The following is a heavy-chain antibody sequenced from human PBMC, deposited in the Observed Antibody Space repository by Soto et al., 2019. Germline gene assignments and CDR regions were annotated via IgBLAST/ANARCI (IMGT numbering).Heavy chain of an antibody. CDR3: ARDGDGYRSRGVDY. CDR1: GGTFSSYA. V-gene: IGHV1-69*01. D-gene: IGHD5-12*01. J-gene: IGHJ4*02. CDR2: IIPIFGTA. Sequence: QVQLVQSGAEVKKPGSSVKVSCKASGGTFSSYAISWVRQAPGQGLEWMGGIIPIFGTANYAQKFQGRVTITGDESTSTAYMGMSSLRSEDTAVYYCARDGDGYRSRGVDYWGQGTLVTVSS.